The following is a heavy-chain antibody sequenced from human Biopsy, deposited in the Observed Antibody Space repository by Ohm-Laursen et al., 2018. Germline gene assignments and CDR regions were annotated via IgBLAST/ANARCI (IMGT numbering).Heavy chain of an antibody. V-gene: IGHV4-59*04. CDR2: IFYRGST. Sequence: SETLSLTCTVSGDSISSYYWSWIRHHPGKGLEWIGSIFYRGSTHYKPSLKSRVNISVDTSKNQFSLKLNSVTAADTAVYYCARDYDTSGYYYVSWGQGTLVTVSS. CDR3: ARDYDTSGYYYVS. J-gene: IGHJ5*02. CDR1: GDSISSYY. D-gene: IGHD3-22*01.